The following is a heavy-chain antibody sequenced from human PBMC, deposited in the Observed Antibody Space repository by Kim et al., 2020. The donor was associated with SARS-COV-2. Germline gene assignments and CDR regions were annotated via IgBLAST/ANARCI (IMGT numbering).Heavy chain of an antibody. D-gene: IGHD2-2*01. CDR2: ISWNSGSI. CDR1: GFTFGDYA. Sequence: GGSLRLSCAASGFTFGDYAMHWVRQAPGKGLEWVSGISWNSGSIGYADSVKGRFTISRDNAKNSLYLQMNSLRAEDTALYYCAKDSSDIVVVPAATLYYGMDVWGQGTTVTVSS. J-gene: IGHJ6*02. CDR3: AKDSSDIVVVPAATLYYGMDV. V-gene: IGHV3-9*01.